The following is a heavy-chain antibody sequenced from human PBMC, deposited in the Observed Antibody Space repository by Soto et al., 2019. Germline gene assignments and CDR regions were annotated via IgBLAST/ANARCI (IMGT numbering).Heavy chain of an antibody. Sequence: EVRLLESGEGLVQPGGSLKLSCAASGFTFSSYAMSWVCQAPGKGLEWVSSIGGSGGNTYYADSVKGRFTISRDNSKNTLFLQMNRLRAEDTAEYYCARVVRYFDTPYGMDVWGHGTTVTVSS. CDR2: IGGSGGNT. V-gene: IGHV3-23*01. J-gene: IGHJ6*02. CDR1: GFTFSSYA. CDR3: ARVVRYFDTPYGMDV. D-gene: IGHD3-9*01.